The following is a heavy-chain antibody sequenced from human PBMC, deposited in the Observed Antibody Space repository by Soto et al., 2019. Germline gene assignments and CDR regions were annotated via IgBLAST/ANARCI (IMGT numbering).Heavy chain of an antibody. D-gene: IGHD3-9*01. J-gene: IGHJ4*02. CDR1: GFSFSRYS. Sequence: EVQLVESGGDLIQPGGSLRLSCAASGFSFSRYSMNWVRRAPGKGLEWISYIPRSGSAIYADSVKGRFTISRDNAKSSLYLQMNSLGAEDTATYYCVRDQDWAFDYWGQGALVTVSS. CDR2: IPRSGSAI. CDR3: VRDQDWAFDY. V-gene: IGHV3-48*01.